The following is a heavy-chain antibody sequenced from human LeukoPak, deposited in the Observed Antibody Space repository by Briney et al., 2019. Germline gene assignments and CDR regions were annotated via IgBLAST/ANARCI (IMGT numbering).Heavy chain of an antibody. Sequence: GGSLRLSCAASGFTFSSYWMHWVRQAPGKGLVWVSRINSDGSSTSYADSVKGRFTISRDNAKNTLYLQMNSLRAEDTAVYHCARAGDSSGYYYPVDYWGQGTLVTVSS. CDR1: GFTFSSYW. D-gene: IGHD3-22*01. CDR2: INSDGSST. J-gene: IGHJ4*02. CDR3: ARAGDSSGYYYPVDY. V-gene: IGHV3-74*01.